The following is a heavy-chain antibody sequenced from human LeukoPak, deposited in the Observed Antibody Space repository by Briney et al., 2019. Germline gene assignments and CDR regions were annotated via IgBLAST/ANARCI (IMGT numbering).Heavy chain of an antibody. V-gene: IGHV3-43*02. D-gene: IGHD5-18*01. CDR2: ISGDGGST. J-gene: IGHJ4*02. CDR3: VKDLEQLWRQGLDY. Sequence: GGSLRLSCAASGFTFDDYALHWVRQAPGKGLEWVSLISGDGGSTYYADSVKGRFTISRDNSKNSLYLQMNRLGNEDTGLYDCVKDLEQLWRQGLDYWGQGALVAVSS. CDR1: GFTFDDYA.